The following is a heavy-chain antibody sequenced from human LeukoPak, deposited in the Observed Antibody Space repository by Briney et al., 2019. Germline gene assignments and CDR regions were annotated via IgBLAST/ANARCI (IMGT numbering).Heavy chain of an antibody. CDR2: ISSNGANS. CDR3: ARISASGTWFDP. D-gene: IGHD6-13*01. V-gene: IGHV3-23*01. Sequence: GGSLRLSCLTSGFTLSTNAMSWVRQAPGKGLEWVSAISSNGANSHYADSVKGRFTISRDNSKSTLFLQLNSLGPGDTAVYYCARISASGTWFDPWGQGTLVTVSS. CDR1: GFTLSTNA. J-gene: IGHJ5*02.